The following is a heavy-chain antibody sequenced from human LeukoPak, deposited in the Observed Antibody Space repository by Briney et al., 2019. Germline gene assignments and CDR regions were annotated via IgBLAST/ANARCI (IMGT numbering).Heavy chain of an antibody. J-gene: IGHJ6*03. CDR1: GFSFSNYA. D-gene: IGHD2-2*01. V-gene: IGHV3-23*01. CDR3: AKEGSTTYYMDV. Sequence: GRSLRLSCAASGFSFSNYAMSWVRQAPGKGLEWVSAISGGGGSTYYADSVKGRFIISRDNSKNTLYLQMNSLRAEDTAVYYCAKEGSTTYYMDVWGKGTTVTVSS. CDR2: ISGGGGST.